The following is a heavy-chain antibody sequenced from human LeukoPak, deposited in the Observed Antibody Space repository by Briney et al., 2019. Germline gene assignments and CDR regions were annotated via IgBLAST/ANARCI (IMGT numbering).Heavy chain of an antibody. CDR1: GFTFSSYA. V-gene: IGHV3-30*04. CDR2: ISYDGSNK. Sequence: GRSLRLSCAASGFTFSSYAMHWVRQAPGEGLEWVAVISYDGSNKYYADSVKGRFTISRDNSKNTLYLQMNSLRAEDTAVYYCARDQYTTYSSSDRVPLFGYWGQGTLVTVSS. CDR3: ARDQYTTYSSSDRVPLFGY. D-gene: IGHD6-13*01. J-gene: IGHJ4*02.